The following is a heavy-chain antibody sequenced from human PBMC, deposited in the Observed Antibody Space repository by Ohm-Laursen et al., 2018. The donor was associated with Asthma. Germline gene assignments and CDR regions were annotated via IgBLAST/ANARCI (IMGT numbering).Heavy chain of an antibody. Sequence: SQTLSLTCTVSGGSIGSDDYYWSWIRQPPGKGLEWIGYIYHGVSTYYSPSLKSRVTISGDTSKNQFSLNLSFVTAADTAMYYCARGPMHDYYFDTWGQGTLVTVSS. J-gene: IGHJ4*02. V-gene: IGHV4-30-4*01. CDR1: GGSIGSDDYY. D-gene: IGHD1-1*01. CDR3: ARGPMHDYYFDT. CDR2: IYHGVST.